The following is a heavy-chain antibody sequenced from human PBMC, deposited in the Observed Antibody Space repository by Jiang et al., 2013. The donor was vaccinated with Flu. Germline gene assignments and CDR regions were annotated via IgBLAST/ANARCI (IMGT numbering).Heavy chain of an antibody. Sequence: LLKPSETLSLTCTVSGGSINYYFWSWIRQPPGRGLEWIGQIYYTGSTTYNPSLKSRVTISVDTSKNQFFLKLNSVTAADTAVYYCAKVPFTMGWFDPWGQGTLVTVSS. CDR1: GGSINYYF. CDR2: IYYTGST. D-gene: IGHD3-3*01. V-gene: IGHV4-59*01. CDR3: AKVPFTMGWFDP. J-gene: IGHJ5*02.